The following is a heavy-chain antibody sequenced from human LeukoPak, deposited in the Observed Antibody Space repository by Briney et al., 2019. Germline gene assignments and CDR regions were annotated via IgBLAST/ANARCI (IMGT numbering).Heavy chain of an antibody. V-gene: IGHV1-2*02. CDR2: INPNSGGT. CDR3: ARVVPDYGSGRYFDY. D-gene: IGHD3-10*01. J-gene: IGHJ4*02. CDR1: GYSFTGYY. Sequence: ASVKVSCKASGYSFTGYYMHWVRQAPGQGLEWMGWINPNSGGTNYAQKFQGRVTMTRNTSISTAYMELSRLRSDDTAVYYCARVVPDYGSGRYFDYWGQGTLVTVSS.